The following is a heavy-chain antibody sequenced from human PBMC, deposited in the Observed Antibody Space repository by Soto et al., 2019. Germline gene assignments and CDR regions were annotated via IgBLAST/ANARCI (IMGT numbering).Heavy chain of an antibody. CDR3: ASRAKGFDS. V-gene: IGHV1-69*06. J-gene: IGHJ4*02. CDR2: IIPIFGTA. Sequence: QVQLVQSGAEVKKPGSSVKVSCKASGDTFSSYAINWVRQAPGQGLEWMGGIIPIFGTANYAQRFQGRVTITADKPTSTAYMELSSLRPEDTAVYYCASRAKGFDSWGQGTLVTVSS. CDR1: GDTFSSYA.